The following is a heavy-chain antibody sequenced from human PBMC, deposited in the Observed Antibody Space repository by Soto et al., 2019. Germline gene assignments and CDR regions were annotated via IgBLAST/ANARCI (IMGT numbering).Heavy chain of an antibody. V-gene: IGHV3-48*03. J-gene: IGHJ6*02. Sequence: GGSLRLSCTASGVTFSSYEMNWVRQAPGKGLEWVAYISSSGSNIYYADSVKGRFTISRDNAKNSLYLQMNSLRAEDTAVYYCARDGMTVQGNYIIWSGMDVWGQGTTVTVSS. D-gene: IGHD3-3*01. CDR2: ISSSGSNI. CDR3: ARDGMTVQGNYIIWSGMDV. CDR1: GVTFSSYE.